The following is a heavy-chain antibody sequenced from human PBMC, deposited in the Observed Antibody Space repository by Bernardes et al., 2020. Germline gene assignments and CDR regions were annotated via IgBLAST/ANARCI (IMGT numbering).Heavy chain of an antibody. CDR2: IYYSGST. D-gene: IGHD3-22*01. Sequence: SETLSLTCTVSGGSISSYYWSWIRQPPGKGLEWIGYIYYSGSTNYNPSLKSRVTISVDTSKNQFSLKLSSVTAADTAEYYCASIRDYYDSSGYYYGGLFDYWGQGTLVTVSS. V-gene: IGHV4-59*01. CDR3: ASIRDYYDSSGYYYGGLFDY. J-gene: IGHJ4*02. CDR1: GGSISSYY.